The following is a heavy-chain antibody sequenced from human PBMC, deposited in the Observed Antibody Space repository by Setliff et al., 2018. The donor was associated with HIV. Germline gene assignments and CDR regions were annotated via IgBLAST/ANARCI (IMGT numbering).Heavy chain of an antibody. Sequence: SETLALTCSVSGISINGYYWSWIRQSPRTRLEWIGYVSSIGNTNYNPSLKSRVTISVDTSKNQFSLQLNSVTAADTAVYFCARTRAPYFFDFWGQGAQVTVSS. CDR2: VSSIGNT. CDR1: GISINGYY. J-gene: IGHJ4*02. V-gene: IGHV4-4*08. CDR3: ARTRAPYFFDF. D-gene: IGHD1-26*01.